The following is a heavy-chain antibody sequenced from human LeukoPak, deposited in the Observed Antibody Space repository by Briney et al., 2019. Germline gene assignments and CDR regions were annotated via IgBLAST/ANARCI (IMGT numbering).Heavy chain of an antibody. V-gene: IGHV1-3*01. CDR1: GDTFTSYA. Sequence: ASVTVSCKASGDTFTSYAMHWVRQAPGQRLEWMGWINAGNGNTKYSQKFQGRVTITRDTSASTAYMELSSLRSEDTAVYYCARDYSGSYYRNTFDYWAREPWSPSPQ. CDR3: ARDYSGSYYRNTFDY. D-gene: IGHD1-26*01. CDR2: INAGNGNT. J-gene: IGHJ4*02.